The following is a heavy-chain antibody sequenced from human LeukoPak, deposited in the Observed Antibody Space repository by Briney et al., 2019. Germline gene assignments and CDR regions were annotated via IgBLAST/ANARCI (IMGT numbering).Heavy chain of an antibody. V-gene: IGHV4-59*01. J-gene: IGHJ4*02. CDR2: IYYSGST. CDR1: GGSISSYY. Sequence: PSETLSLTCTVSGGSISSYYWSWIRQPPGKGLEWIGYIYYSGSTNYNPSLKSRVNISVDTSKNQFSLKLSSVTAADTAVYYCARTSGSYYILPPDYWGQGTLVTVSS. CDR3: ARTSGSYYILPPDY. D-gene: IGHD1-26*01.